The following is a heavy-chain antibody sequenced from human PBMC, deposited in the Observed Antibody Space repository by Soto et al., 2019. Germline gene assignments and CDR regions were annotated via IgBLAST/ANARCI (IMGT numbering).Heavy chain of an antibody. D-gene: IGHD3-16*02. V-gene: IGHV4-31*03. J-gene: IGHJ4*02. CDR1: GGSISSGGYY. CDR3: ARGSAYYDYVWGSYRYTGLFDY. CDR2: IYYSGST. Sequence: SETPSLTCTVSGGSISSGGYYWSWIRQHPGKGLEWVGYIYYSGSTYYNPSLKSRVTISVDTSKNQFSLKLSSVTAADTAVYYCARGSAYYDYVWGSYRYTGLFDYWGQGTLVTVSS.